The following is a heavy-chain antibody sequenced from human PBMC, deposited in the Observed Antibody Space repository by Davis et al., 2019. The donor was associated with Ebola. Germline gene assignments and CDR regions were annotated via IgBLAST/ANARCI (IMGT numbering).Heavy chain of an antibody. Sequence: SWIRHPPGKALEWLAHIFSSDEISYSPSLRSRLTLSEDTSKTQVILSMTNMGPVDSGTYYCARIHRVAVTGNWFDPWGQGALVTVSS. D-gene: IGHD2-21*02. J-gene: IGHJ5*02. CDR3: ARIHRVAVTGNWFDP. CDR2: IFSSDEI. V-gene: IGHV2-26*01.